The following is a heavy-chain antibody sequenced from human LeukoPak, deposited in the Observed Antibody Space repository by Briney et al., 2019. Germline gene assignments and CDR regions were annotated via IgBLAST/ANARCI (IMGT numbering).Heavy chain of an antibody. J-gene: IGHJ4*02. CDR1: GFTVSSNY. CDR2: IYSGGST. D-gene: IGHD6-19*01. Sequence: GGSLRLSCAASGFTVSSNYMSWVRQAPGKGLEWVSVIYSGGSTYYADSVEGRFTISRDNSKNTLYLQMNSLRAEDTAVYYCARAPSVAGRYYFDYWSQGTLVTVSS. V-gene: IGHV3-53*01. CDR3: ARAPSVAGRYYFDY.